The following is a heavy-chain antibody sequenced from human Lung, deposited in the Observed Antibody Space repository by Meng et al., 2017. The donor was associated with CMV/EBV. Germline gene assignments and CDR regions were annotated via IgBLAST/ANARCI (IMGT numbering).Heavy chain of an antibody. J-gene: IGHJ3*02. CDR2: IYYSGST. CDR1: AGSFSTYY. D-gene: IGHD3-10*01. V-gene: IGHV4-59*01. Sequence: SETLSLXXXLSAGSFSTYYWSWIRQPPGKGLEWIGYIYYSGSTSYNPSLKSRVTISVDTSKNQFSLKLTSVTAADTAVYYCARPMIRGPYDGFHIWGEGTXVTVSS. CDR3: ARPMIRGPYDGFHI.